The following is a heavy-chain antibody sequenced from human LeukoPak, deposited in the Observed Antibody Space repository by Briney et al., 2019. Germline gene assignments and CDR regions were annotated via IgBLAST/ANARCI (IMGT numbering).Heavy chain of an antibody. CDR1: GGSISSSSYY. CDR3: ARSWIQLWLILDY. J-gene: IGHJ4*02. Sequence: PSETLSLTCTVSGGSISSSSYYWGWIRQPPGRGLEWIGNVYYSGSAYYNPSLKSRVTISVDTSKNQFSLKLSSVTAADTAVYYCARSWIQLWLILDYWGQGTLVTVSS. CDR2: VYYSGSA. D-gene: IGHD5-18*01. V-gene: IGHV4-39*07.